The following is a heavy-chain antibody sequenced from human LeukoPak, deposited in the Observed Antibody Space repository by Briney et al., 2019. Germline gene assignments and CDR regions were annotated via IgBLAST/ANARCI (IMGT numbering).Heavy chain of an antibody. CDR3: ARDATFDAFDI. V-gene: IGHV3-30*14. CDR1: GFTFSSYA. CDR2: ISYDGSNK. Sequence: PGRSLRLSCAASGFTFSSYAMHWVRQAPGKGLEWVAVISYDGSNKYYADSVKGRFTISRDNSKNTLYLQMNSLRAEDTAVYYCARDATFDAFDIWGQGTMVTVSS. J-gene: IGHJ3*02.